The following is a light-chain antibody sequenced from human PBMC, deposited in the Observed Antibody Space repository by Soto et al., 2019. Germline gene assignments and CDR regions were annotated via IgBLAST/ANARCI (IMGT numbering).Light chain of an antibody. CDR1: SSDVGGYNY. CDR3: NSYGSTRTRYV. V-gene: IGLV2-14*01. CDR2: EVS. J-gene: IGLJ1*01. Sequence: QSVLTQPASVSGSPGQSITISCTGTSSDVGGYNYVSWYQQHPGKAPKLMIYEVSNRPSGVSNRFSGSKSGNTASLTISGLQAEDEAVNFCNSYGSTRTRYVSGTGTKLPV.